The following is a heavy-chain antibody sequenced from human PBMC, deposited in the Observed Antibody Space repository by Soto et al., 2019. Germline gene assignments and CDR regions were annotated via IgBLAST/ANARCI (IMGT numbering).Heavy chain of an antibody. CDR1: GFTFSSYG. CDR2: ISYDGSNK. V-gene: IGHV3-30*18. J-gene: IGHJ6*02. CDR3: AKDHDYGMDV. Sequence: QVQLVESGGGVVQPGRSLRLSCAASGFTFSSYGMHWVRQAPGKGLEWVAVISYDGSNKYYADSVKGRFTISRDSSKNTLYLQMNSLRAEDTAVYYCAKDHDYGMDVWGQGTTVTVSS.